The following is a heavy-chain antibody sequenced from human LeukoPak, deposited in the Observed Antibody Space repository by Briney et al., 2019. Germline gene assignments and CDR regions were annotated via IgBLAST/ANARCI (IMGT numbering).Heavy chain of an antibody. Sequence: GGSLRLSCAASGFTISSYYMAWVRQAPGKGLEWVSVIYHSGNTDYADSVKGRFTISRDNSKNTVYLQMSSLRAEDTAVYYCARVRVTGYSNFAYWGQGTLVTVSS. D-gene: IGHD3-9*01. CDR3: ARVRVTGYSNFAY. V-gene: IGHV3-53*01. CDR2: IYHSGNT. J-gene: IGHJ4*02. CDR1: GFTISSYY.